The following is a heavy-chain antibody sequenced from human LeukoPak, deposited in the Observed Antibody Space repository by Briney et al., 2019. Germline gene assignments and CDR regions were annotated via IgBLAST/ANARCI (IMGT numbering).Heavy chain of an antibody. CDR2: INHSGST. CDR3: ARGNQLLIDY. J-gene: IGHJ4*02. V-gene: IGHV4-34*01. D-gene: IGHD2-2*01. Sequence: SETLSLTCAVYGGSFSGYYWSWIRQPPGEGLEWIGEINHSGSTNYNPSLKSRVTISVDTSKNQFSLKLSSVTAADTAVYYCARGNQLLIDYWGQGTLVTVSS. CDR1: GGSFSGYY.